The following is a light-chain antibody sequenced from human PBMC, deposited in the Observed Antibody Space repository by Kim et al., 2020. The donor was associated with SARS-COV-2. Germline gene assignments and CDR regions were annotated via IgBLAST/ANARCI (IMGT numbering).Light chain of an antibody. CDR3: QSYDSSLSGPVV. V-gene: IGLV1-40*01. Sequence: QSVLTQPPSVSGAPGQRVTISCIGSSSNIGAGYDVHWYQQLPGTAPKLLIYGNSNRPSGVPDRFSGSKSGTSASLAITGLQAEDEADYYCQSYDSSLSGPVVFGGGTQLTVL. CDR2: GNS. CDR1: SSNIGAGYD. J-gene: IGLJ2*01.